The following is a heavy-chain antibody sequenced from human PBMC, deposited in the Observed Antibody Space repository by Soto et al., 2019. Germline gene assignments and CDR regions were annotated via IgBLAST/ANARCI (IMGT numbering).Heavy chain of an antibody. CDR2: ISGSGGST. CDR3: AKEGRYCSGGSCYYFDY. CDR1: GFTFSSYA. V-gene: IGHV3-23*01. J-gene: IGHJ4*02. Sequence: GGSLRLSCAASGFTFSSYAMSWVRQAPGKGLEWVSAISGSGGSTYYADSVKGRFTISRDNSKNTLYLQMNSLRAEDTAVYYCAKEGRYCSGGSCYYFDYWGQGTLVIVSS. D-gene: IGHD2-15*01.